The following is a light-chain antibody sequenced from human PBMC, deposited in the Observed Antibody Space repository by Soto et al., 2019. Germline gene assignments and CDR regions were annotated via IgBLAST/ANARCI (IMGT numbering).Light chain of an antibody. CDR1: QSVNNNY. J-gene: IGKJ1*01. CDR2: GAS. Sequence: EIVLTQSPGTLSLSPGERATLSCWASQSVNNNYLAWYQQKPGQAPRLLIYGASNRATGIPDRFSGSGSGTDFTLTVTRLEPEDFAVYYCQQYGSSPRTFGQGTKVEIK. CDR3: QQYGSSPRT. V-gene: IGKV3-20*01.